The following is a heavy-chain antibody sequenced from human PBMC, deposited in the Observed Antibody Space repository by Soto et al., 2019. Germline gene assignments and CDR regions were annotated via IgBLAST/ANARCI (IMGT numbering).Heavy chain of an antibody. CDR3: AVGGPLWFGELFNAFDI. D-gene: IGHD3-10*01. J-gene: IGHJ3*02. CDR2: IVVGSGNT. Sequence: QMQLVQSGPEVKKPATSVKVSCKASGFTFTSSAVQWVRQARGQRLEWIGWIVVGSGNTNYAQKFQERVTITRDMSTRTACMELSSLRSEDTAVYYCAVGGPLWFGELFNAFDIWGQGTMVTVSS. V-gene: IGHV1-58*01. CDR1: GFTFTSSA.